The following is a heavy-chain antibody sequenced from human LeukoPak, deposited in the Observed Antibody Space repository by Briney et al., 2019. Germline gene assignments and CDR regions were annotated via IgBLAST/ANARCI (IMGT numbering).Heavy chain of an antibody. CDR2: INHSGST. J-gene: IGHJ4*02. CDR1: GGSFSGYY. Sequence: SETLSLTCAVYGGSFSGYYWSWIRQPPGKGLEWIGEINHSGSTNYNPSLKSRVTISVDTSKNQLSLKLSSVAAADTAVYYCARGGLFDYWGQGTLVTVSS. CDR3: ARGGLFDY. V-gene: IGHV4-34*01. D-gene: IGHD5-12*01.